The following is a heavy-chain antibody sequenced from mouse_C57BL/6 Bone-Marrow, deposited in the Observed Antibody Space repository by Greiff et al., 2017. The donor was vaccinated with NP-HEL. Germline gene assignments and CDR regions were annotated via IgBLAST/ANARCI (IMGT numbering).Heavy chain of an antibody. V-gene: IGHV5-9-1*02. CDR2: ISSGGDYI. Sequence: EVQRVESGEGLVKPGGSLKLSCAASGFTFSSYAMSWVRQTPEKRLEWVAYISSGGDYIYYADTVKGRFTISRDNARNTLYLQMSSLKSEDTAMYYCTRGYDYPSYFDYWGQGTTLTVSS. CDR3: TRGYDYPSYFDY. D-gene: IGHD2-4*01. J-gene: IGHJ2*01. CDR1: GFTFSSYA.